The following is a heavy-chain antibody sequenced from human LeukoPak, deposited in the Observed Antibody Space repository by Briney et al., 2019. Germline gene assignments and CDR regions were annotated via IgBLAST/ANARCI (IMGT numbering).Heavy chain of an antibody. J-gene: IGHJ4*02. D-gene: IGHD6-13*01. CDR2: SYTSGST. V-gene: IGHV4-4*07. CDR1: GGSISSYY. Sequence: PSETLTLTCTVSGGSISSYYWSWIRQPAGKGLEWIGRSYTSGSTNYNPSLKSRVTMSVDTSKNQFSLKLSSVTAADTAVYYCARGGRAQLVPTTDYFDYWGQGTLVTVSS. CDR3: ARGGRAQLVPTTDYFDY.